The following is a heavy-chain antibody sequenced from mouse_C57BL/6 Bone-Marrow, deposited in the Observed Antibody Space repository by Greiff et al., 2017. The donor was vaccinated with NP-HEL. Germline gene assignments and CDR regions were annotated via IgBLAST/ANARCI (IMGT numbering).Heavy chain of an antibody. CDR2: IHPNSGST. CDR1: GYTFTSYW. D-gene: IGHD1-1*01. V-gene: IGHV1-64*01. J-gene: IGHJ2*01. Sequence: QVQLQQSGAELVKPGASVKLSCKASGYTFTSYWMHWVKQRPGQGLEWIGMIHPNSGSTNYNEKFKSKATLTVDKSSSTAYMQLSSLTSEDSAVYYCASPPFYYGSSSDYWGQGTTLTVSS. CDR3: ASPPFYYGSSSDY.